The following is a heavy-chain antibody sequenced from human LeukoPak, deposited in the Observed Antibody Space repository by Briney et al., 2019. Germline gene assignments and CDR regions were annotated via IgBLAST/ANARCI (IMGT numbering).Heavy chain of an antibody. Sequence: GGSLRLSCAASGFTFSSYAMSWVRQAPGKGLEWVSAISGSGGSTYYADSVKGRFTISRDNSKNTLYLQMNSLKTEDTAVYYCTTDFYRACSSTSCYGYYYYMDVWGKGTTVTVSS. J-gene: IGHJ6*03. CDR3: TTDFYRACSSTSCYGYYYYMDV. D-gene: IGHD2-2*01. V-gene: IGHV3-23*01. CDR1: GFTFSSYA. CDR2: ISGSGGST.